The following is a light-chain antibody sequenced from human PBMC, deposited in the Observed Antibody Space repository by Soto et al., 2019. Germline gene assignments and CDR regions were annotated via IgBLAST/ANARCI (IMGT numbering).Light chain of an antibody. CDR1: QSVSSSS. CDR3: QHYGTSAL. J-gene: IGKJ3*01. CDR2: GAS. V-gene: IGKV3-20*01. Sequence: EIVLTQSPGTLSLSPGERATLSCRASQSVSSSSLAWYQQKPGQAPRLLIYGASNRATGIPDRFSGSASGTDFTLTISRLESEDFAVYYCQHYGTSALFGPGTKVDIK.